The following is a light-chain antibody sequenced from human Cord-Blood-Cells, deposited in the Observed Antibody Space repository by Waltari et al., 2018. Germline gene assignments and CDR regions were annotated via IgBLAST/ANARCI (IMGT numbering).Light chain of an antibody. Sequence: QSALTQPASVSGSPGQSLTISCTGTSSDVGGYNYVYWYQQPPGKAPKLMIYDVSNRPSGVSNRFSGSKSGNTASLTISGLQAEDEADYYCSSYTSSSTWVFGGGTKLTVL. J-gene: IGLJ3*02. CDR2: DVS. CDR3: SSYTSSSTWV. CDR1: SSDVGGYNY. V-gene: IGLV2-14*01.